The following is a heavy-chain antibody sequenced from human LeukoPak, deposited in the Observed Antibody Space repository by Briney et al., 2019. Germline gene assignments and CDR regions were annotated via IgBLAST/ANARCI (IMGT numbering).Heavy chain of an antibody. CDR2: ISGSGGST. J-gene: IGHJ6*03. D-gene: IGHD3-3*01. CDR3: AKDPSHYAIWYYYYYMDV. V-gene: IGHV3-23*01. CDR1: GFTFSSYA. Sequence: GGSLRLSCAASGFTFSSYAMSWVRQAPGKGLEWVSAISGSGGSTYYADSVKGRFTISRGNSKNTLYLQMNSLRAEDTAVYYCAKDPSHYAIWYYYYYMDVWGKGTTVTVSS.